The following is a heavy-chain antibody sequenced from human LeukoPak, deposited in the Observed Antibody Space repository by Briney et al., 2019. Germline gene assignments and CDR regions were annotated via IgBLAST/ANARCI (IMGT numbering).Heavy chain of an antibody. J-gene: IGHJ4*02. V-gene: IGHV4-39*07. CDR1: GGSISSSSYY. D-gene: IGHD3-22*01. CDR3: ARSDSSGYFGVDY. Sequence: PSETLSLTCTVSGGSISSSSYYWGWIRQPPGKGLEWIGSIYYSGSTYYNPSLKSRVTISVDTSKNQFSLKLSSVTAADTAVYYCARSDSSGYFGVDYWGQGTLVTVSS. CDR2: IYYSGST.